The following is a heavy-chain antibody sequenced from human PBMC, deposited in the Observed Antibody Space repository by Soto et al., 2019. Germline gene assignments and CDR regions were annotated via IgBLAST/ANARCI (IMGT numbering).Heavy chain of an antibody. D-gene: IGHD2-2*02. CDR3: ARVTYCSSTSCHSNWFDP. Sequence: GGSLRLSCAASGFTFSSYWMSWVRQAPGKGLEWVANIKQDGSEKNYVDSVKGRFTISRDNAKNSLYLQMNSLRAEDTAGYYCARVTYCSSTSCHSNWFDPWGQGTLVTVSS. J-gene: IGHJ5*02. CDR1: GFTFSSYW. V-gene: IGHV3-7*01. CDR2: IKQDGSEK.